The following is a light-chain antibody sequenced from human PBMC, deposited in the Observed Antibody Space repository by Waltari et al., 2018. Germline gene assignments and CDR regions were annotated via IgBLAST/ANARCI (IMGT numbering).Light chain of an antibody. CDR1: QSISRY. V-gene: IGKV3-20*01. Sequence: IMLTQSPGTLSLSPGERATLSCRASQSISRYLAWYQQKPGQAPRLLIYGASTRATDIPDRFSGSGSGTDFSLTISGLEPEDSAVYYCQHHFRLPATFGQGTKVEIK. CDR2: GAS. J-gene: IGKJ1*01. CDR3: QHHFRLPAT.